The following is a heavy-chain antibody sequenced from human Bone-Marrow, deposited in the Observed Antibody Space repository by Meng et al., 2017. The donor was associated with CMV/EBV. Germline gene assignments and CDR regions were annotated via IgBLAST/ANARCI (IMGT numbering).Heavy chain of an antibody. D-gene: IGHD6-13*01. CDR2: INPSGGST. J-gene: IGHJ5*02. V-gene: IGHV1-46*01. Sequence: ASVKVSCKASGYTFTSYYMHWVRQAPGQGLEWMGIINPSGGSTSYAQKFQGRVTMTRDTSTSTVYMELSRLRSEDTAVYYCARSQQLGYKWFDPWGQGTLVTVSS. CDR3: ARSQQLGYKWFDP. CDR1: GYTFTSYY.